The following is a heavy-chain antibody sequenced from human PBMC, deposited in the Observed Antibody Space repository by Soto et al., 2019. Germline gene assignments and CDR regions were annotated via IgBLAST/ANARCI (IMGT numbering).Heavy chain of an antibody. CDR1: GYTFTNYD. CDR3: ARGRFGGYCSSGLCYGWFDP. J-gene: IGHJ5*02. V-gene: IGHV1-8*01. CDR2: MNPHSGNT. D-gene: IGHD2-15*01. Sequence: ASVKVSCKASGYTFTNYDVNWVRQATGQGLEWMGWMNPHSGNTGFAQKFQGRVTMTRNASISTAYMELSSLTSEDTAIYYCARGRFGGYCSSGLCYGWFDPWGQGTLVTVSS.